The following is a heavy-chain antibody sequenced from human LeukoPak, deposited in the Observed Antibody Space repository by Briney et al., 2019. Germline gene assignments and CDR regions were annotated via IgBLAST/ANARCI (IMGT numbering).Heavy chain of an antibody. D-gene: IGHD5-18*01. Sequence: PSETLSLTCTVSGGSISSYYWSWIRQPPGKGLEWVGYIHYSGSTNYNPSLKRRVTISVATSTTQFSLTLSSVTAADTAVYYCASGNLEPYSWSSFDIWGQGTMVTVSS. CDR3: ASGNLEPYSWSSFDI. CDR1: GGSISSYY. V-gene: IGHV4-59*08. CDR2: IHYSGST. J-gene: IGHJ3*02.